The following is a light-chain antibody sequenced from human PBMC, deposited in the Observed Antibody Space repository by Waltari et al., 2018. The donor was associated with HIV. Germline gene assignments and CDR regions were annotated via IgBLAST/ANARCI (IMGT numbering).Light chain of an antibody. CDR3: QTWGTGIQV. Sequence: QLVLTQSHSASASLGASVKLTCTLSSGHTNYAIAWHQQQPEKGPRYLMNLKSDGSHSKGDGIPDRFSGSSSGAERYLTISSLQSEDEADYYCQTWGTGIQVFGGGTKLTVL. CDR1: SGHTNYA. J-gene: IGLJ3*02. CDR2: LKSDGSH. V-gene: IGLV4-69*02.